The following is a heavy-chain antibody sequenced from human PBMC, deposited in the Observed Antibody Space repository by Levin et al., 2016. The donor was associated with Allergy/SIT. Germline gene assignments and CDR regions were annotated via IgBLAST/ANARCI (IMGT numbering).Heavy chain of an antibody. J-gene: IGHJ6*02. CDR2: INPSGGST. Sequence: ASVKVSCKASGYTFTSYYIHWVRQAPGQGLEWMGIINPSGGSTSYAQKFQARVTMTRDTSTSTVYMELSSLRSEDTAVYYCGRVREYYASSGYYGMDVWGQGITVTVSS. D-gene: IGHD3-22*01. V-gene: IGHV1-46*03. CDR3: GRVREYYASSGYYGMDV. CDR1: GYTFTSYY.